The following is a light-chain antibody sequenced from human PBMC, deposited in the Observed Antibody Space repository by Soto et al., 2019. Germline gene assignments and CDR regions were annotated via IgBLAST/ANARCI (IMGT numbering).Light chain of an antibody. CDR1: QSVSSGY. Sequence: EIVLTQSPGTLSLSPGERATLSCRASQSVSSGYLAWYQQKPGQAPRLLIYGASSRATGIPDRFSGSGSGTDLTLTISRLEPEDFAVYYCQQYGSSPLTFGQGTKLEIK. CDR2: GAS. CDR3: QQYGSSPLT. J-gene: IGKJ2*01. V-gene: IGKV3-20*01.